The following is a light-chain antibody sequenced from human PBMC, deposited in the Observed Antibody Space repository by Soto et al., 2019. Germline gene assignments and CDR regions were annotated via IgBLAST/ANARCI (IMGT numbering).Light chain of an antibody. CDR3: QQYTGPPTT. Sequence: EIVLTQSPATLSLSPGERATLSCRASQSVSNNYLAWCQQRPGQAPRLLIYGASTRAAGIPDRFSGSGSGTDFTLTITRLEPEDSAVYFCQQYTGPPTTFGQGTRLEIK. J-gene: IGKJ5*01. CDR1: QSVSNNY. CDR2: GAS. V-gene: IGKV3-20*01.